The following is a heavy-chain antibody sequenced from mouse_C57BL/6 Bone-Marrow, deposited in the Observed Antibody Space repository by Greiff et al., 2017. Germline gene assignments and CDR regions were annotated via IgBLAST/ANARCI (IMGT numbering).Heavy chain of an antibody. V-gene: IGHV1-69*01. CDR1: GYTFTSYW. J-gene: IGHJ4*01. CDR3: ARGRLRRLRYAMDY. Sequence: QVQLQPPGAELVMPGASVKLSCKASGYTFTSYWMHWVKQRPGQGLEWIGEIDPSDSYNNYNQKFKGKSTLTVDKSSSTAYMKLSSLTSEASAVYYCARGRLRRLRYAMDYLGQGTSVTVSS. CDR2: IDPSDSYN. D-gene: IGHD1-2*01.